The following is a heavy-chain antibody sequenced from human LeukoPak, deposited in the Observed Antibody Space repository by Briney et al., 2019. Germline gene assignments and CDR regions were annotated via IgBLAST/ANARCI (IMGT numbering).Heavy chain of an antibody. D-gene: IGHD3-22*01. CDR1: GGSISSYY. V-gene: IGHV4-4*09. Sequence: PSETLSLTCTVSGGSISSYYWSWIRQPPGKGLEWIGYIYTSGSTNYNPSLKSRVTISVDTSKNQFSLKLSSVTAADTAVYYCARHDYDSSGYDTQDWFDPGGQGTLVTVSS. J-gene: IGHJ5*02. CDR3: ARHDYDSSGYDTQDWFDP. CDR2: IYTSGST.